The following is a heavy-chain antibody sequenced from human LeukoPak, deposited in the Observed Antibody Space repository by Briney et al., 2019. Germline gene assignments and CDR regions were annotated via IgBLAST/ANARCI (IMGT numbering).Heavy chain of an antibody. V-gene: IGHV1-8*03. CDR1: GYTFTSYD. D-gene: IGHD1-1*01. J-gene: IGHJ6*03. CDR3: ARGLRLPTTARYYYYYMDV. Sequence: ASVKVSCKASGYTFTSYDINWVRQATGQGLEWMGWMNPNSGNTGYAQKFQGRVTITRNTSISTAYMEMSSMRSEDTAVYYCARGLRLPTTARYYYYYMDVWGKGTTVTASS. CDR2: MNPNSGNT.